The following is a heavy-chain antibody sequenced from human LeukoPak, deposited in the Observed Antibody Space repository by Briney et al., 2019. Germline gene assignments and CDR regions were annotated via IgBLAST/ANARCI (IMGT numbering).Heavy chain of an antibody. Sequence: PSETLSLTCTVSGGSISSYYWSWIRQPAGKGLEWIGRIYTSGSTNYNPSLKSRVTMSVDTSKNQFSLKLSSVTAADTAVYYCARGLLWLGELYSFGFDPWGQGTLVTVSS. CDR2: IYTSGST. D-gene: IGHD3-10*01. J-gene: IGHJ5*02. V-gene: IGHV4-4*07. CDR1: GGSISSYY. CDR3: ARGLLWLGELYSFGFDP.